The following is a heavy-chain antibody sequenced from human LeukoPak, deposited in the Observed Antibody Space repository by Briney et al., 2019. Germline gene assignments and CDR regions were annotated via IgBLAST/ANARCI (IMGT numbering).Heavy chain of an antibody. CDR3: AKGAGHPWFDP. J-gene: IGHJ5*02. CDR2: IDDSGIT. D-gene: IGHD6-19*01. Sequence: PSETLSLTCAVYGGAFRGYRWGLSRQSPGKGMEWIGEIDDSGITNYNPSLKSRVTISIDTSRNQFSMNLSSVTAADTAVYYCAKGAGHPWFDPWGQGTLVTVSS. CDR1: GGAFRGYR. V-gene: IGHV4-34*01.